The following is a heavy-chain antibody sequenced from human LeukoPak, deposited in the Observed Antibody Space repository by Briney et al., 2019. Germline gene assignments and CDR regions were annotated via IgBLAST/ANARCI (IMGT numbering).Heavy chain of an antibody. CDR1: GYTFTGYY. J-gene: IGHJ4*02. CDR3: ARESSEKYCSGGSCHLDY. CDR2: INPNSSGT. Sequence: ASVKVSCKAPGYTFTGYYMHWVRRAPGQGLEWMGWINPNSSGTNYAQKFQGRVTMTRDTSISTAYMELSRLRSDDTAVYYCARESSEKYCSGGSCHLDYWGQGTLVTVSS. D-gene: IGHD2-15*01. V-gene: IGHV1-2*02.